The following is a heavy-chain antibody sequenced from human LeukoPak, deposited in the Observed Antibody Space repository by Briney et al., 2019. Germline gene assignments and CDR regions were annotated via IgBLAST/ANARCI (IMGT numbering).Heavy chain of an antibody. CDR3: ARGGYGSGSLRYYFDY. CDR2: IYHSGST. Sequence: SGTLSLTCAVSGGPISSSNWWSWVRQPPGKGLEWIGEIYHSGSTNYNPSLKSRVTISGDKSKNQFSLKLSSVTAADTAVYYCARGGYGSGSLRYYFDYWGQGTLVTVFS. D-gene: IGHD3-10*01. CDR1: GGPISSSNW. J-gene: IGHJ4*02. V-gene: IGHV4-4*02.